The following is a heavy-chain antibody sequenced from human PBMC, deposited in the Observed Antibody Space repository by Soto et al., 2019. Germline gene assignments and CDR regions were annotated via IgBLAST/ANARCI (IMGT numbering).Heavy chain of an antibody. CDR2: ISSSSSTI. Sequence: EVQLVESGGGLVQPGGSLRLSCAASGFTFSSYSMNWVRQAPGKGLEWVSYISSSSSTIYYADSVKGRFTISRDNAKNSLYRQMNSRRDADSAVYYCARDRGWNDVSEYWGQGTLVTVSS. CDR3: ARDRGWNDVSEY. CDR1: GFTFSSYS. J-gene: IGHJ4*02. V-gene: IGHV3-48*02. D-gene: IGHD1-1*01.